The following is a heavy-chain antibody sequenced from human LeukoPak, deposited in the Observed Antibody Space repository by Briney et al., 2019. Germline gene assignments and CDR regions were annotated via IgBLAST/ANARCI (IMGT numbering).Heavy chain of an antibody. CDR2: VYSSGST. CDR3: ARGRYGWLPFDY. V-gene: IGHV4-59*01. Sequence: SETLSLTCTVSNGSMTNNYWSWIRQPPGKGLEWIGYVYSSGSTIYIPSLKSRVTISIDTSKNQFSLKLISVTAADTAVYYCARGRYGWLPFDYWGQGTLVTVSS. D-gene: IGHD3-16*01. J-gene: IGHJ4*02. CDR1: NGSMTNNY.